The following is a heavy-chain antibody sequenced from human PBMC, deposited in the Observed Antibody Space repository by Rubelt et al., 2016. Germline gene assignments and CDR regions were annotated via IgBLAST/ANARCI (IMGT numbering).Heavy chain of an antibody. CDR2: LSEDGSHK. V-gene: IGHV3-30*04. CDR1: GFTFTNYA. D-gene: IGHD7-27*01. Sequence: QVQLVESGGGVVQPGRSLRLSCATSGFTFTNYAIHWVRQAPGKGLEGVAVLSEDGSHKYYADSVKGRFTLSWDNSKNTLYLQMNSLATEDTAVYDCARPWGYWGQGTLVTVSS. J-gene: IGHJ4*01. CDR3: ARPWGY.